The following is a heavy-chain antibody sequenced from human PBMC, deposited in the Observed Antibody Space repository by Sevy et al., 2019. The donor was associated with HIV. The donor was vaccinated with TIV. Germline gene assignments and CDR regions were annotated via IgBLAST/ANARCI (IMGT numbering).Heavy chain of an antibody. D-gene: IGHD3-10*01. V-gene: IGHV1-2*02. Sequence: ASVKVFCKASGYTFTGYYMHWGRQAPGQGLEWMGWINPNSGGTNYAQKFQGRVTMTRDTSISTAYMELSRLRSDDTAVYYCARDEVYYGSGSYYYGMDVWGQGTTVTVSS. J-gene: IGHJ6*02. CDR1: GYTFTGYY. CDR2: INPNSGGT. CDR3: ARDEVYYGSGSYYYGMDV.